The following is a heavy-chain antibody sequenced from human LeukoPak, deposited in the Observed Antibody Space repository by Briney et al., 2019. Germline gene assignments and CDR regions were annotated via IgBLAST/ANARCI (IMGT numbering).Heavy chain of an antibody. D-gene: IGHD4-23*01. V-gene: IGHV4-38-2*02. CDR1: GYSISSISRTYY. CDR2: FYHSGST. CDR3: AKLRVQNYGGNWGFDY. Sequence: TSETLSLTCTVSGYSISSISRTYYWGWVRQSPGTGLEWIGSFYHSGSTYYNPSLQSRVTISIDTSKNQFSLKLSSVTAADTAVYYCAKLRVQNYGGNWGFDYWGQGTLVTVSS. J-gene: IGHJ4*02.